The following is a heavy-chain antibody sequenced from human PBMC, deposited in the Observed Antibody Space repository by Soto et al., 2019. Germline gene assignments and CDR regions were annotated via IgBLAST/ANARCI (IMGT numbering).Heavy chain of an antibody. D-gene: IGHD6-13*01. Sequence: PGGSLRLSCAASGFTFSSYAMSWVRQAPGKGLEWVSAISVSGGSTYYADSVKGRFTISRDNSKNTLYLQMNSLRAEDTAVYYCAKGIAAAGTFYYWGQGTLVTVSS. CDR3: AKGIAAAGTFYY. CDR2: ISVSGGST. V-gene: IGHV3-23*01. CDR1: GFTFSSYA. J-gene: IGHJ4*02.